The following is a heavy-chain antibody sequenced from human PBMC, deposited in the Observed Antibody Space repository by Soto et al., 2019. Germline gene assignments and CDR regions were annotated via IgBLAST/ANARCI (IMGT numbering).Heavy chain of an antibody. CDR2: ISYDGSNK. V-gene: IGHV3-30*18. Sequence: QVQLVESGGGLVQPGRSLRLSCAASGFTFSSYGMHWVRQAPGKGLEWVAFISYDGSNKYYADSVKGRFTISRDNSKNTLYLQMNSLRAEGTAVYYCAKAIWVGGVKCMGVGGQGTTVTVSS. D-gene: IGHD3-16*01. CDR1: GFTFSSYG. J-gene: IGHJ6*02. CDR3: AKAIWVGGVKCMGV.